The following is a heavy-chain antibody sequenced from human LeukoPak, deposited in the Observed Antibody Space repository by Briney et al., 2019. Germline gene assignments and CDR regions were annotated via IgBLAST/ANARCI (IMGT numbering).Heavy chain of an antibody. CDR3: AREGPQDHSFDY. Sequence: PGGSLRPSCAASGFTFSSYAMHWVRQAPGKGLEWVAVISYDGSNKYYADSVKGRFTISRDNSKNTLYLQMNSLRAEDTAVYYCAREGPQDHSFDYWGQGTLVTVSS. CDR2: ISYDGSNK. CDR1: GFTFSSYA. V-gene: IGHV3-30-3*01. J-gene: IGHJ4*02.